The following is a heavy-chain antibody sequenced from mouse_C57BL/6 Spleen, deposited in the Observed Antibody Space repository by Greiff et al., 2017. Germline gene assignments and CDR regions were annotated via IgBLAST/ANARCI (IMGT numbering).Heavy chain of an antibody. J-gene: IGHJ2*01. CDR1: GYTFTSYW. D-gene: IGHD3-2*02. CDR3: ARYSSGYTFDY. V-gene: IGHV1-52*01. Sequence: QVQLQQPGAELVRPGSSVKLSCKASGYTFTSYWMHWVKQRPIQGLEWIGNIDPSDSETHYNQKFKDKATLTEDKSSSTAYMQLSSLTSEDSAVYYCARYSSGYTFDYWGQGTTLTVSS. CDR2: IDPSDSET.